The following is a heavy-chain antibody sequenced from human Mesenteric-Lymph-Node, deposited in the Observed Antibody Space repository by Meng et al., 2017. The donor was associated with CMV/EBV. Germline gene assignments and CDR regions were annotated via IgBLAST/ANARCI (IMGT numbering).Heavy chain of an antibody. CDR1: GYTFTGYY. J-gene: IGHJ6*02. Sequence: ASVKVSCKASGYTFTGYYMHWVRQAPGQGLEWMGWINPNSGGTNYAQKFQGRVTMTTDTSTSTAYMELRSLRSDDTAVYYCARDGDIVVVPPYYYGMDVWGQGTTVTVSS. D-gene: IGHD2-2*01. CDR2: INPNSGGT. CDR3: ARDGDIVVVPPYYYGMDV. V-gene: IGHV1-2*02.